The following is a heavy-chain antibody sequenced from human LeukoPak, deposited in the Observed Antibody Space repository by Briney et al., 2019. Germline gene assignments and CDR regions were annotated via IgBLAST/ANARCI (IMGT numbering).Heavy chain of an antibody. J-gene: IGHJ4*02. V-gene: IGHV4-4*02. D-gene: IGHD6-19*01. CDR2: IYHSGST. Sequence: SETLSLTCAVSGGSISSSNWWSWVRQPPGKGLEWIGEIYHSGSTNYNPSLKSRVTISVDTSKNQFSLKLSSVTAADTAVYYCARSSGWYFGRADYWGQGTLVTVSS. CDR3: ARSSGWYFGRADY. CDR1: GGSISSSNW.